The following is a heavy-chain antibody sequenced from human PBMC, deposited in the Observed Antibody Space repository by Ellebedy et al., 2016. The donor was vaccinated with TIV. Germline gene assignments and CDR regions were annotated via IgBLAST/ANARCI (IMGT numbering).Heavy chain of an antibody. J-gene: IGHJ4*02. CDR1: GGSISSYY. CDR3: ATGRDYSKHDY. Sequence: GSLRLSXTVSGGSISSYYWSWIRQPAGKGLEWIGRIYSSGSTNYNPSLKSRVTMSLQTTRNQFSLRLSSVTAADTAVYYCATGRDYSKHDYWGQGTLVTVSS. V-gene: IGHV4-4*07. D-gene: IGHD4-11*01. CDR2: IYSSGST.